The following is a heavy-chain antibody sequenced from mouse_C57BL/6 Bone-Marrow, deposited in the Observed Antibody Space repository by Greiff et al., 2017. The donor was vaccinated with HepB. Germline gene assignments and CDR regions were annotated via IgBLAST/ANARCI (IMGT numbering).Heavy chain of an antibody. J-gene: IGHJ2*01. D-gene: IGHD2-4*01. V-gene: IGHV1-81*01. CDR1: GYTFTSYG. Sequence: VQLQQSGAELARPGASVKLSCKASGYTFTSYGISWVKQRTGQGLEWIGEIYPRSGNTYYNEKFKGKATLTADKSSSTAYMELRSLTSEDSAVYFCARGWILGIYYDYPCDYWGQGTTLTVSS. CDR3: ARGWILGIYYDYPCDY. CDR2: IYPRSGNT.